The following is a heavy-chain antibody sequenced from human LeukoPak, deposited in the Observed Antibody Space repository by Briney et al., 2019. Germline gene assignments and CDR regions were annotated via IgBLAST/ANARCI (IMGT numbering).Heavy chain of an antibody. J-gene: IGHJ6*04. Sequence: PGGSLRLSCAASGFTFSSYAMSWVRQAPGKGLEWVSAISGSGGSTYYADSVKGRFTISRDNSKNTLYLQMNSLRAEDTAVYYCARDQVHRRGEKPYYYYGMDVWGKGTTVTVSS. CDR1: GFTFSSYA. V-gene: IGHV3-23*01. CDR3: ARDQVHRRGEKPYYYYGMDV. D-gene: IGHD2-21*01. CDR2: ISGSGGST.